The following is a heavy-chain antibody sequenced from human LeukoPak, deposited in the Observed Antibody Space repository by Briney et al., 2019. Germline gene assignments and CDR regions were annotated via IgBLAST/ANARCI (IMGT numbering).Heavy chain of an antibody. CDR3: ARDRQQLAWFDP. D-gene: IGHD6-13*01. J-gene: IGHJ5*02. Sequence: GGSLRLSCAASGFTFSSYSMNWVRQAPGKGLEWVSSISSSSSYIYYADSVKGRFTISRYNAKNSLYLQMNSLRAEDTAVYYCARDRQQLAWFDPWGQGTLVTVSS. CDR1: GFTFSSYS. CDR2: ISSSSSYI. V-gene: IGHV3-21*01.